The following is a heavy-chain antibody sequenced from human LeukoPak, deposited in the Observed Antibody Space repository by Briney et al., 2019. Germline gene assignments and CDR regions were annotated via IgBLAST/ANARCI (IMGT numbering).Heavy chain of an antibody. CDR3: AKERGNFWSGDAFDI. CDR1: GFTFSSYA. Sequence: PGGSLRLSXAASGFTFSSYAMTWVRQAPGKGLEWVSAMTTSDTYYADSVKGRFTISRDNSKNTLSLQMNSLRAEDTAVYYCAKERGNFWSGDAFDIWGQGTVVTVSS. J-gene: IGHJ3*02. D-gene: IGHD3-3*01. V-gene: IGHV3-23*01. CDR2: MTTSDT.